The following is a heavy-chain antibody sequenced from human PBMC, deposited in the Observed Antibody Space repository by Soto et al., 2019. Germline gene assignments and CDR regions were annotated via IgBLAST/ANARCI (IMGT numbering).Heavy chain of an antibody. V-gene: IGHV3-23*01. CDR1: GFSFSTYA. J-gene: IGHJ4*02. CDR2: ITGNKGLI. Sequence: VQLLESGGGLVQPGGSLRLSCAASGFSFSTYAMNWVRQAPGGGLEWVAVITGNKGLIKYADSVKGRFTISRDNSQNVLYLQMSSLRAEDTALYYCTKVRAPYGLYPFGFWGQGTLVTVSS. D-gene: IGHD3-10*01. CDR3: TKVRAPYGLYPFGF.